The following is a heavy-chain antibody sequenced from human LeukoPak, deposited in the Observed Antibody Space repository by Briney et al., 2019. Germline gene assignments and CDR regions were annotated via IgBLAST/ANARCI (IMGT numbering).Heavy chain of an antibody. D-gene: IGHD6-6*01. CDR1: GGSISSYY. J-gene: IGHJ6*03. Sequence: SETLSFTCTVSGGSISSYYWSWIRQPPGKGLEWIEYIYYSGSTNYNPSLKSRVTISVDTSKNQFSLKLSSVTAVDTAVYYCARDGSSSIYYYYMDVWGKGTTVTVSS. V-gene: IGHV4-59*01. CDR3: ARDGSSSIYYYYMDV. CDR2: IYYSGST.